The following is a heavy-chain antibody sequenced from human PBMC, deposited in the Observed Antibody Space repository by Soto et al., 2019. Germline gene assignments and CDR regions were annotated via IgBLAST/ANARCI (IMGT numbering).Heavy chain of an antibody. CDR3: AHNPAYFDWLLGTDGGVWFYP. CDR2: IYWDDDK. J-gene: IGHJ5*02. V-gene: IGHV2-5*02. Sequence: SGPTLVQPTQPLTLTCTFSGFSLSTSGVGVGWIRQPPGKALEWLALIYWDDDKRYSPSLKSRLTITKDTSKNQGAPTTANMDPVDTTTYYCAHNPAYFDWLLGTDGGVWFYPWGQGTLVTVSS. CDR1: GFSLSTSGVG. D-gene: IGHD3-9*01.